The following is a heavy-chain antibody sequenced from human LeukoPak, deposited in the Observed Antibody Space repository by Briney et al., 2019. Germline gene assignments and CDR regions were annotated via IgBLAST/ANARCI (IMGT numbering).Heavy chain of an antibody. CDR3: ASHTYYYDSSGYDGIS. Sequence: SETLSLTCTVSGYSISSGYYWGWIRQPPGKGLEWIGSIYHSGSTYYNPSLKSRVTISVDTSKNQFSLKLSSVTAADTAVYYCASHTYYYDSSGYDGISWGQGTLVTVSS. J-gene: IGHJ4*02. D-gene: IGHD3-22*01. CDR1: GYSISSGYY. CDR2: IYHSGST. V-gene: IGHV4-38-2*02.